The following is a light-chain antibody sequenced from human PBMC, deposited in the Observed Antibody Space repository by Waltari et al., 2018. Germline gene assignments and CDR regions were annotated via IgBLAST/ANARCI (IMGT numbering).Light chain of an antibody. Sequence: SFELTQPPSVSVSPGQTATITCSGEELGGKNASWYQLRPGQSPVMVIYQDFRRPAGIPARFSGSGSGNIATLTIRETQAMDEADYYCQAWDSGTNYVFGSGTKVTVL. J-gene: IGLJ1*01. CDR1: ELGGKN. CDR2: QDF. CDR3: QAWDSGTNYV. V-gene: IGLV3-1*01.